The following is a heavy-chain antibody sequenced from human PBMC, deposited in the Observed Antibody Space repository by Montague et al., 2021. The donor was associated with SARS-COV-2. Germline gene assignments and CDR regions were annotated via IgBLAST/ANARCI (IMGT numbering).Heavy chain of an antibody. Sequence: SETLSLTCTVSGGSISSRSYYWGWIRQPPGKGLEWIGSIDYSGSTYYNPSLKSRVTISVDTSKNQFSLKLSSVTAADTAVYYCARLRGDYGGTYDTFDIWGQGTMVTVSS. J-gene: IGHJ3*02. V-gene: IGHV4-39*01. CDR3: ARLRGDYGGTYDTFDI. D-gene: IGHD4-23*01. CDR1: GGSISSRSYY. CDR2: IDYSGST.